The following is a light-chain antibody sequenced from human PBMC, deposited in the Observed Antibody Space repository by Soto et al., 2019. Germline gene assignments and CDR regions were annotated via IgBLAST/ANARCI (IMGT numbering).Light chain of an antibody. V-gene: IGKV1-6*01. CDR3: LQDHDDSWT. CDR1: RDIGSD. J-gene: IGKJ1*01. Sequence: TQMTHPPSSLSASVGARITITXXASRDIGSDLSWYQQKPGKAPTLLIYAASNLQSGVPSRFRGSRSGTEFTLTVSSLRPEDFATYYCLQDHDDSWTFGQGTKVDIK. CDR2: AAS.